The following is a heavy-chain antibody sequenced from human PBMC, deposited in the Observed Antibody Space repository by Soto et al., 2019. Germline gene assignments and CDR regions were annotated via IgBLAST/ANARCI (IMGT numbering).Heavy chain of an antibody. CDR3: ARLFGSGWSGFHP. CDR1: GYTFTTSW. CDR2: IYPSDSDT. V-gene: IGHV5-51*01. Sequence: PGESLKISCKGSGYTFTTSWIGWVRQMPGRGLEWMGIIYPSDSDTKYSPSFQGQVTISVDKSISTAYLQWRSLKASDTALYYCARLFGSGWSGFHPWGQGTLVTVSS. J-gene: IGHJ5*02. D-gene: IGHD6-19*01.